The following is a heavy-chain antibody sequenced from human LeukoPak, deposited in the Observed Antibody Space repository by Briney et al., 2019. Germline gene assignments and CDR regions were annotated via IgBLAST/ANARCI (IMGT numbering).Heavy chain of an antibody. CDR1: GYTFTSYG. D-gene: IGHD3-22*01. CDR3: AGYRDKASYYDSSGYYFDY. Sequence: ASVKVSCKASGYTFTSYGISWVRQAPGQGLEWMGWISAYNGNTNYAQKLQGRVTMTTDTSTSTAYMELRSLRSDDPAVYYCAGYRDKASYYDSSGYYFDYWGQGTLVTVSS. V-gene: IGHV1-18*01. CDR2: ISAYNGNT. J-gene: IGHJ4*02.